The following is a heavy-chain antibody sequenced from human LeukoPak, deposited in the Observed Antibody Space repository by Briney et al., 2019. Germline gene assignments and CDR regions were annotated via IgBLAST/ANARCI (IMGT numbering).Heavy chain of an antibody. CDR1: GGSISSSSYY. V-gene: IGHV4-39*01. CDR2: IYYSGST. CDR3: ARGRGYYDRDFDY. D-gene: IGHD3-3*01. J-gene: IGHJ4*02. Sequence: SETLSLTCTVSGGSISSSSYYWGWIRQPPGKGLEWIGSIYYSGSTYYNPSLKSRVTIPVDTSKNQFSLQLNSVTPEDTAVYYCARGRGYYDRDFDYWGQGTLVTVSS.